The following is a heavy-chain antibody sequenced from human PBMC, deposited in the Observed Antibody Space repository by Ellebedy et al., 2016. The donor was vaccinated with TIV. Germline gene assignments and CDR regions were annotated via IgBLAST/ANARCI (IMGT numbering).Heavy chain of an antibody. V-gene: IGHV3-23*01. CDR1: GFTFSYFA. D-gene: IGHD3-10*01. CDR2: ISGSRGDT. Sequence: GESLKISCAASGFTFSYFAMSWVRQAPGKGLEWVASISGSRGDTFYADSVQGRFTISRDTSKEALYLQMNSLRADDTAVYYCAKSASETLVRGSDYWGQGTLVTVSS. J-gene: IGHJ4*02. CDR3: AKSASETLVRGSDY.